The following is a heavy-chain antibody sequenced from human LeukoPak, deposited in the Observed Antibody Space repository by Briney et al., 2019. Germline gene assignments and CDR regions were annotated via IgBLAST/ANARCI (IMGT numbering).Heavy chain of an antibody. CDR1: GFMFRNYG. V-gene: IGHV3-33*06. D-gene: IGHD3-9*01. J-gene: IGHJ3*02. CDR2: LWKDGSNN. CDR3: AKEYEIFVGAFDI. Sequence: GGSLRLSCVASGFMFRNYGMHWVRQAPGKGLEWVAVLWKDGSNNFYADSVKGRFRFSRDNSKDMLYLQMNSLRAEDTAVYYCAKEYEIFVGAFDIWGQGTMVTVSS.